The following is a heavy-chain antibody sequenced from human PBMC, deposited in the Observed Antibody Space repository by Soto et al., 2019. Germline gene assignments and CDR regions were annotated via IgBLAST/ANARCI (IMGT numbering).Heavy chain of an antibody. Sequence: PGGSLRLSCAASGFTFSSYSMNWVRQAPGKGLEWVSSISSSSSYIYYADSVKGRFTISRDNAKNSLYLQMNSLRAEDTAVYYCARDRSSPRDYDFWSGYLYYYYYGMDVWGQGTTVTVSS. CDR2: ISSSSSYI. V-gene: IGHV3-21*01. CDR3: ARDRSSPRDYDFWSGYLYYYYYGMDV. CDR1: GFTFSSYS. D-gene: IGHD3-3*01. J-gene: IGHJ6*02.